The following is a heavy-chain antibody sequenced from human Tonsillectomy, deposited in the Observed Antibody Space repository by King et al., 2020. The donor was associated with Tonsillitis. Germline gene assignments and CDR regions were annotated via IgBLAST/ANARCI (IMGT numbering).Heavy chain of an antibody. V-gene: IGHV4-59*08. CDR2: IYYSGST. CDR3: ARLTTGGTDY. D-gene: IGHD3-16*01. CDR1: GGSISSYY. J-gene: IGHJ4*02. Sequence: QLQESGPGLVKPSETLSLTCTVSGGSISSYYWSWIRQPPGKGLEWIGYIYYSGSTNYNPSLKSRVTISVDTSKNQFSLKLSSVTAADTAVYYCARLTTGGTDYGGQGTLVTVSS.